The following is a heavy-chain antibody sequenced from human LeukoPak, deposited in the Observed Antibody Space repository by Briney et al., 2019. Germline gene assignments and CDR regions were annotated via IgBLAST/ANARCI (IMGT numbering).Heavy chain of an antibody. V-gene: IGHV1-18*01. CDR1: GYTFTSYG. D-gene: IGHD5-12*01. CDR2: ISAYNGNT. Sequence: ASVKVSCKASGYTFTSYGISWVRQAPGQGLEWMGWISAYNGNTNYAQKLQGRVTMTTDTSTSTAYMELRSLRSDDTAVYYCARCRIRGYSATCNWFDPWGQGTLVTASS. CDR3: ARCRIRGYSATCNWFDP. J-gene: IGHJ5*02.